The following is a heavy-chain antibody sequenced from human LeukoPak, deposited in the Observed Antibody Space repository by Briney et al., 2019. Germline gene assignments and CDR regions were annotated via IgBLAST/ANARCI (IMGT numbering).Heavy chain of an antibody. V-gene: IGHV5-10-1*01. Sequence: GESLKISCKGSGYSFTSYWISWVRQMPGKGLEWMGRIDPSDSYTNYSPSFQGHVTVSADKSISTAYLQWSSLKASDTAMYYCASPYGGYFDYWGQGTLVTDSS. CDR2: IDPSDSYT. J-gene: IGHJ4*02. CDR3: ASPYGGYFDY. CDR1: GYSFTSYW. D-gene: IGHD4/OR15-4a*01.